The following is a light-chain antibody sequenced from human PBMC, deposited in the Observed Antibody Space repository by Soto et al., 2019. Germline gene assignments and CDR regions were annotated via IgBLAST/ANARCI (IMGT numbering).Light chain of an antibody. CDR3: QQSYNTPL. Sequence: DIQMTQSPSSLSASVGDRVTITCRASQSISSYLNWYQQKPGKAPKLLIYEASSLEKGVPARFGGSGSGTAFTLTISSLQPEDFATYYCQQSYNTPLFGGGTRLEIK. CDR2: EAS. CDR1: QSISSY. V-gene: IGKV1-39*01. J-gene: IGKJ5*01.